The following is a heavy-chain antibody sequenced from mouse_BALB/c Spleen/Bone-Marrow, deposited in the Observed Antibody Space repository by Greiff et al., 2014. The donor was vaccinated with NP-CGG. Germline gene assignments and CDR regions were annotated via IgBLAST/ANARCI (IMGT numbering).Heavy chain of an antibody. V-gene: IGHV14-3*02. Sequence: EVKLMESGAELEKPGASVKLSCTASGFNIKDTYMHWVKQRPEQGLEWIGKIDPANGNTKYDPKFQGKATITADTSSNTAYLQLSSLTSEDTAVYYCARFPFPYWGQGTLVTVSA. CDR3: ARFPFPY. CDR2: IDPANGNT. CDR1: GFNIKDTY. J-gene: IGHJ3*01.